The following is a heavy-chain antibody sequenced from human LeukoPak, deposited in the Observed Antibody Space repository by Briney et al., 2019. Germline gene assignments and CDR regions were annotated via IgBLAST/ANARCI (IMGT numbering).Heavy chain of an antibody. CDR3: ARDAPSETTMVPPFDI. CDR1: GGTFSRFA. CDR2: IITICGTA. J-gene: IGHJ3*02. V-gene: IGHV1-69*13. D-gene: IGHD5-18*01. Sequence: SVKVSFKAFGGTFSRFAISWVRQAPGQGLEWMGGIITICGTANYAPKLQGRVTITADQYTTTAYMELTNLRSEDTAVYYCARDAPSETTMVPPFDIWGQGTMVTVSS.